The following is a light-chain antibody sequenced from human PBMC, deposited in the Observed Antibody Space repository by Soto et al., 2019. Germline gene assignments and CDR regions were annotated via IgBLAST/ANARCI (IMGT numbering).Light chain of an antibody. Sequence: QSVLTQPRSVSGSPGQSVTLSCTGTSSDVGGYHYVSCYLHHPGKAPKIIIYDVNKRPSGVPDRFSGSKSGNTASLTISGLQAEDEADYYCGSFTSSITYVFGTGTKVTVL. J-gene: IGLJ1*01. V-gene: IGLV2-11*02. CDR2: DVN. CDR1: SSDVGGYHY. CDR3: GSFTSSITYV.